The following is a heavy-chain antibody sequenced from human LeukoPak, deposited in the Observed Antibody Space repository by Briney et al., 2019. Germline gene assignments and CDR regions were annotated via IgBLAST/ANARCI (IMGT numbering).Heavy chain of an antibody. CDR3: ARRPLVDFWSGYYTLFDY. D-gene: IGHD3-3*01. J-gene: IGHJ4*02. CDR1: GYSISSGYY. Sequence: PSETLSLTCAVSGYSISSGYYWGWIRQPPGKGLEWIGSIYHSGSTYYNPSLKSRVTISVDTSKNQFSLTLSSVTAADTAVYYCARRPLVDFWSGYYTLFDYWGQGTLVTVSS. CDR2: IYHSGST. V-gene: IGHV4-38-2*01.